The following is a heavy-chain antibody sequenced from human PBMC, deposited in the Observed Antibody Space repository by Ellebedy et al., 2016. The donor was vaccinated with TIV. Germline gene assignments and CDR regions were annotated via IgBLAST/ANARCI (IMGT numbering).Heavy chain of an antibody. Sequence: SETLSLXXTVSGGSISSGGYYWSWIRQHPGKGLEWIGYIYYSGSTYYNPSLKSRVTISVDTSKNQFSLKLSSVTAADTAVYYCARSEAQQLVPGFDYWGQGTLVTVSS. CDR3: ARSEAQQLVPGFDY. D-gene: IGHD6-13*01. CDR1: GGSISSGGYY. V-gene: IGHV4-31*03. CDR2: IYYSGST. J-gene: IGHJ4*02.